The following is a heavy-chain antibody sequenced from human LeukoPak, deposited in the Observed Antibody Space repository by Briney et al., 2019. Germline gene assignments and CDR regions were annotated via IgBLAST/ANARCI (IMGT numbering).Heavy chain of an antibody. J-gene: IGHJ4*02. CDR1: GFTFSHYW. CDR3: AGLPDPG. V-gene: IGHV3-74*03. Sequence: PGRSLRLSCAASGFTFSHYWMPWVRQAPGKGLLWVSRINPDGSDPTYAESVKGRFTISRDNAKNTLYLQMNSLRAEDSAVYFCAGLPDPGWGQGTLVTVSS. CDR2: INPDGSDP.